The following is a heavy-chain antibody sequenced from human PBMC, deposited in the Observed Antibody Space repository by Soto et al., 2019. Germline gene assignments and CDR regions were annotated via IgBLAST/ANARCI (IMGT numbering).Heavy chain of an antibody. D-gene: IGHD3-22*01. J-gene: IGHJ4*02. Sequence: QVQRVESGGGVVQPGRSLRLTCAASGFTFSSYAMHWVRQAPGKGLEWVAVISYDGRSKYYADSIKGRFTISSDNSKNTLYLQMTDLRPEDSAVYYCAKALSSRVVISTCFDYWGQGTLVTVSS. V-gene: IGHV3-30*18. CDR2: ISYDGRSK. CDR3: AKALSSRVVISTCFDY. CDR1: GFTFSSYA.